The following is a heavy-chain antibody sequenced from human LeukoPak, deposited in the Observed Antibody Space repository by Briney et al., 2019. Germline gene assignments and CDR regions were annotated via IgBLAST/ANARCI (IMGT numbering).Heavy chain of an antibody. J-gene: IGHJ6*03. CDR1: GFTFSTYA. D-gene: IGHD2-21*01. Sequence: GGSLRLSCAASGFTFSTYAMSWVRQAPGKGLEWVSAISASGETIYYAESVEGRFTISRDNSKNTLSLQMNSLRAEDTAVYYCARFPVHSLDYSYYYSMDVWGKGTTVTVSS. CDR2: ISASGETI. CDR3: ARFPVHSLDYSYYYSMDV. V-gene: IGHV3-23*01.